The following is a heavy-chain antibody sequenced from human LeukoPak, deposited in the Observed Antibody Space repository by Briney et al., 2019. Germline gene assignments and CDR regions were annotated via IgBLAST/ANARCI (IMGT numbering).Heavy chain of an antibody. Sequence: ASVKVSCKASGYTFTSYGISWLRQAPGQGLEWIGWISAYNGNTNYAQKLQGRVTMTTYTSTSTAYMELRSLRSDDTAVYYCARDLGDIVVVPAAISLPWGQGTLVTVSS. D-gene: IGHD2-2*01. CDR3: ARDLGDIVVVPAAISLP. CDR1: GYTFTSYG. CDR2: ISAYNGNT. J-gene: IGHJ5*02. V-gene: IGHV1-18*01.